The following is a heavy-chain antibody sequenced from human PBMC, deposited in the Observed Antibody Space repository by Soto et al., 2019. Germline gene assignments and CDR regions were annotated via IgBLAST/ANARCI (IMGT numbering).Heavy chain of an antibody. CDR2: VSYDEITK. CDR3: AKPLGLLRRAMAQGSDY. V-gene: IGHV3-30*18. D-gene: IGHD5-18*01. J-gene: IGHJ4*03. CDR1: GFTFSSYG. Sequence: LRLSCAASGFTFSSYGMNWVRQAPGKGLEWVAVVSYDEITKYYADSVKGRFTISRDNSKNTVYLQMNSLRPEDTAVYYCAKPLGLLRRAMAQGSDYWGQGTTVTVSS.